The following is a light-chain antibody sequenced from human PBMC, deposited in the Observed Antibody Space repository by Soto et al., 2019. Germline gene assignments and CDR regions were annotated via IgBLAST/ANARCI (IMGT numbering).Light chain of an antibody. CDR3: SSYTSSSTYV. V-gene: IGLV2-14*01. CDR2: EVS. J-gene: IGLJ1*01. Sequence: QAALTHTAYVSGSAGQSFTISCTGTSSNVGGYNYVSWYQQHPGKAPKLMIYEVSNRPSGVSNRFSGSKSGNTASLTISGLQAEDEADYYCSSYTSSSTYVFGTGTKVTVL. CDR1: SSNVGGYNY.